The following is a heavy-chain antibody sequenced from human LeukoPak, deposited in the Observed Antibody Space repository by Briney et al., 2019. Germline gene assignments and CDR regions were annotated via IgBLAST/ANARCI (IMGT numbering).Heavy chain of an antibody. V-gene: IGHV4-34*01. CDR3: ARGFLGYMDV. Sequence: PSETLSLTCAVYGGSFSGYYWSWIRQPPGKGLEWIGEINHSGSTNYNPSLKSRVTISVDTSKNQFSLKLSSVTAADTAVYYCARGFLGYMDVWGKGTTVTVSS. CDR2: INHSGST. D-gene: IGHD2/OR15-2a*01. J-gene: IGHJ6*03. CDR1: GGSFSGYY.